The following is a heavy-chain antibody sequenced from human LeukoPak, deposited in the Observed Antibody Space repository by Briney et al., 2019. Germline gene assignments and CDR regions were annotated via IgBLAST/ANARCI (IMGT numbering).Heavy chain of an antibody. J-gene: IGHJ3*02. Sequence: GGSLRLSCAASGFTFSTYAMHWVRQAPGKGLEYVSAISSNGGSTYYANSVKGRFTISRDNSKNTLYLQMGSLRAEDMAVYYCARARSSYYYDHGAFDIWGQGTMVTVSS. CDR3: ARARSSYYYDHGAFDI. CDR1: GFTFSTYA. V-gene: IGHV3-64*01. D-gene: IGHD3-22*01. CDR2: ISSNGGST.